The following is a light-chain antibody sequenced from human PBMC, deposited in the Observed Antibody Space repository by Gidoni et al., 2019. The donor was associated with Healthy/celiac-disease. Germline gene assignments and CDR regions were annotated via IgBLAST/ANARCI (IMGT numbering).Light chain of an antibody. CDR3: QQRSNWPPT. J-gene: IGKJ2*01. Sequence: EVVLTPSPATLPLSPGERATLSGRASQSGSSYLPWYQQKPGQAPRLLIYDASTRATGIPARFSGSGSGTDFTLTISSLEPEDFAVYYCQQRSNWPPTFGQGTKVEIK. CDR2: DAS. V-gene: IGKV3-11*01. CDR1: QSGSSY.